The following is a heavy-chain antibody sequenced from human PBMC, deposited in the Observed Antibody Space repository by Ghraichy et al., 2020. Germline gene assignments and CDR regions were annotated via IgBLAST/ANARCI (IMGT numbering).Heavy chain of an antibody. V-gene: IGHV3-23*01. CDR1: GFTFSRYG. CDR3: ARDPDCSGGSCYSHFEY. Sequence: GSLRLSCAASGFTFSRYGMSWVRQASGKGLEWVSTISPSGGSTYYADSLKGRFAISRDNSRNTLYLQLDSLRVEDAAVYYCARDPDCSGGSCYSHFEYWGRGTLVTVSS. CDR2: ISPSGGST. J-gene: IGHJ4*02. D-gene: IGHD2-15*01.